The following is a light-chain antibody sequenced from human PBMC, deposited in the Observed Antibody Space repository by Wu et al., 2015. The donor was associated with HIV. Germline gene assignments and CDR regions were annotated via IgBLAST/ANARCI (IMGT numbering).Light chain of an antibody. J-gene: IGKJ1*01. V-gene: IGKV1-39*01. CDR1: QTISYY. CDR2: GAS. Sequence: DIQMTQSPSSLSASVGDRVTITCRTSQTISYYVNWYQQKAGKAPNLLIYGASNLQTGVPSRFSGSGSGTDFTLIINGVQPEDFAVYICQQSYSTPWTFGQGTKVEIK. CDR3: QQSYSTPWT.